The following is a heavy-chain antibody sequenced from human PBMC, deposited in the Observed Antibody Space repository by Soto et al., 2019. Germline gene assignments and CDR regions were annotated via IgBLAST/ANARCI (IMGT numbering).Heavy chain of an antibody. V-gene: IGHV3-15*07. CDR1: GFTFTNAW. D-gene: IGHD3-3*01. CDR3: TPRITIFGVVPITG. Sequence: EVQLVESGGGLVKPGGSLRLSCAASGFTFTNAWMNWVRHAPGKGLEWVGRIKSKTDDGTTDYPAPVKGRFTISRDDSKNTLYLQMNNLKTEDTGVYYFTPRITIFGVVPITGWGQGTLVTVSS. J-gene: IGHJ4*02. CDR2: IKSKTDDGTT.